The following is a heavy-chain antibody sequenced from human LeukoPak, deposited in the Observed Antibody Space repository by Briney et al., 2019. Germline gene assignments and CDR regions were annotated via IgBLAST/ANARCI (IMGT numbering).Heavy chain of an antibody. CDR2: ISSSGSTI. CDR1: GFTFSSYE. Sequence: GGSLRLSCAASGFTFSSYEMNWVRQAPGKGLEWVSYISSSGSTIYYADSVKGRFTISRDNSKSTLYLQMNSLRAEDTAVYYCAREGRDSSSWYDVEPMDVWGKGTTVTVSS. D-gene: IGHD6-13*01. V-gene: IGHV3-48*03. J-gene: IGHJ6*03. CDR3: AREGRDSSSWYDVEPMDV.